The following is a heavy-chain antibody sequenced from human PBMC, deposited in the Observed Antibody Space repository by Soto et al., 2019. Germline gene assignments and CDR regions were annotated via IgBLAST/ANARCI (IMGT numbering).Heavy chain of an antibody. CDR1: GFSFRSYE. V-gene: IGHV3-48*03. CDR3: ARAYYYESSGYEYYLDY. J-gene: IGHJ4*02. D-gene: IGHD3-22*01. CDR2: ISSSGDTI. Sequence: EVQLVESGGGLVQPGGCLRLYCAASGFSFRSYEMTWVRQAPGKGLEWVSYISSSGDTIYYADSVKGRFTISRDNAKNSLYLQMNSLRAEDTAVYYCARAYYYESSGYEYYLDYWGQGTLVTVSS.